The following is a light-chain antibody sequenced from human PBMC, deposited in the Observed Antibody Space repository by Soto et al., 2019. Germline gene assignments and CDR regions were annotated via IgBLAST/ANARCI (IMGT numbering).Light chain of an antibody. CDR2: GAS. J-gene: IGKJ1*01. CDR3: QQYSSSRT. CDR1: QSLSSSW. Sequence: ELVLTQSPGTLSLSPGERATLSCRASQSLSSSWLAWYQQKPGQAPRLLIYGASSRATGIPVRFSGSGSETDFTLTITRLEPEDFAVYYCQQYSSSRTFGQGTKVDIK. V-gene: IGKV3-20*01.